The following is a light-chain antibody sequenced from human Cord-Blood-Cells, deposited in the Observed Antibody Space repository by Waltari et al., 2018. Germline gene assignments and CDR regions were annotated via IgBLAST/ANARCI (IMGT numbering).Light chain of an antibody. CDR2: EGS. V-gene: IGLV2-23*01. CDR1: SSAVGRYNL. Sequence: QSALTQPASVSGSPGQSITISCTGTSSAVGRYNLVSWYQQHPGKAPKLMIYEGSKRPSGVSNRFSGSKSGNTASLTISGLQAEDEADYYCCSYAGSSVFGTGTKVTVL. J-gene: IGLJ1*01. CDR3: CSYAGSSV.